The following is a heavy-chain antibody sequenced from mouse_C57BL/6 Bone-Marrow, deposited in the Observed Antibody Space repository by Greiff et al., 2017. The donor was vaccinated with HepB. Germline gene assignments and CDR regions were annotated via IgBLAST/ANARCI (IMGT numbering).Heavy chain of an antibody. V-gene: IGHV1-26*01. CDR1: GYTFTDYY. D-gene: IGHD2-4*01. Sequence: EVQLQQSGPELVKPGASVKISCKASGYTFTDYYMNWVKQSHGKSLEWIGDINPNSGGTSYNQKFKGKATLTVDKSSSTAYMELRSLTSEDSAVYYCARWDYGFAYWGQGTLVTVSA. CDR2: INPNSGGT. J-gene: IGHJ3*01. CDR3: ARWDYGFAY.